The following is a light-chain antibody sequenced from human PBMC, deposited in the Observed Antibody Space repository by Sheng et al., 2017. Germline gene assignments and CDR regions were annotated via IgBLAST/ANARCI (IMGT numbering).Light chain of an antibody. J-gene: IGKJ1*01. CDR1: QDILKS. V-gene: IGKV1-NL1*01. CDR3: QQYLTTSWT. CDR2: GAS. Sequence: IQMTQSPSTLSASVGDRVTITCRASQDILKSLAWFQQRPGKAPKLLLHGASRVEGGVPSRFRGSGSGTDYTLTINSLQPEDTATYYCQQYLTTSWTFGQGTKVEIK.